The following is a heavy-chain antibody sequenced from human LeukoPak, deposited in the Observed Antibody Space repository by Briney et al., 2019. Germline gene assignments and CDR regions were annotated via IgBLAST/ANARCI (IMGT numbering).Heavy chain of an antibody. CDR1: GFTFSSYA. V-gene: IGHV3-30-3*01. CDR2: ISYDGSNK. D-gene: IGHD2-21*02. CDR3: ARVLVTALYYYYYGMDV. J-gene: IGHJ6*02. Sequence: PGGSLRLSCAASGFTFSSYAMHWVRQAPGKGLEWVAVISYDGSNKYCADSVKGRFTISRDNSKNTLYLQMNSLRAEDTAVYYCARVLVTALYYYYYGMDVWGQGTTVTVSS.